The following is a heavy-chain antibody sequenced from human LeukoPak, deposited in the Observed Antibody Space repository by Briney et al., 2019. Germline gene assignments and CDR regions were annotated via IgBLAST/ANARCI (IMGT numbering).Heavy chain of an antibody. CDR2: VFESGRT. CDR1: GYSIRAGFY. D-gene: IGHD5-24*01. V-gene: IGHV4-38-2*02. J-gene: IGHJ3*02. CDR3: ARHPPRESRGNAFDI. Sequence: SETLSLTCSVSGYSIRAGFYWAWIRQSPGKGPEWIGSVFESGRTYYHWPLKGRVVTSVDTFKNQYSLILTSLTSADTAVYVCARHPPRESRGNAFDIWGQGTVVAVSS.